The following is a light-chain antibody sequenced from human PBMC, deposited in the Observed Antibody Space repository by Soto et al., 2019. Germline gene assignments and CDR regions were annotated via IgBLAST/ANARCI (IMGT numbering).Light chain of an antibody. CDR2: EVS. Sequence: QSVLTQPASVSGSPGQSITISCTGTSSDVGAYNYVSWYQQHPGKAPKLMIYEVSNRPSGVSNRFSGSKSGNTASLTISGLQAVDEADYHCSSYTSSGTLVFGGGTKVTVL. CDR3: SSYTSSGTLV. CDR1: SSDVGAYNY. J-gene: IGLJ3*02. V-gene: IGLV2-14*01.